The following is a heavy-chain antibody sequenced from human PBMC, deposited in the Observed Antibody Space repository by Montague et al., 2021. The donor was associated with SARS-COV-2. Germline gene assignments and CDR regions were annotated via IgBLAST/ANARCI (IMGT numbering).Heavy chain of an antibody. CDR3: ARGYQLRFLEWSSRQSTFDY. CDR2: IYPTGST. V-gene: IGHV4-4*07. CDR1: GGSFNNYY. Sequence: SETLSLTCSVSGGSFNNYYWSWIRQPAGKGLEWIGRIYPTGSTXXXPSXXXGXTNYNPSLKSRVTISVDTSKNQFSLKLSSVTAADTAVYYCARGYQLRFLEWSSRQSTFDYWGQGTLVTVSS. J-gene: IGHJ4*02. D-gene: IGHD3-3*01.